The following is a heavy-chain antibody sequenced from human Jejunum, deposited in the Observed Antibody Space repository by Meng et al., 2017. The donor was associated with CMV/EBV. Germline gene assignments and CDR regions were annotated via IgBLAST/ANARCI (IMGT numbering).Heavy chain of an antibody. J-gene: IGHJ4*02. CDR3: ARDRMAAPGTFEY. Sequence: QVTLQESGPGLVKPSETLSLTGTVSGGSISGYYWNWIRQPAGKGLEWIGRVYMSGSTNYNPSLRSRVAMSVDTSKTQFSLRLTSVTAADTAVYYCARDRMAAPGTFEYWGQGTLVTVSS. CDR2: VYMSGST. V-gene: IGHV4-4*07. CDR1: GGSISGYY. D-gene: IGHD6-13*01.